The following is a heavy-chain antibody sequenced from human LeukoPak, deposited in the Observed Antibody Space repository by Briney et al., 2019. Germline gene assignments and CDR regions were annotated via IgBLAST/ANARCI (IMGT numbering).Heavy chain of an antibody. J-gene: IGHJ2*01. CDR1: GGSISSGDYY. D-gene: IGHD2-2*01. CDR2: IYYSGST. V-gene: IGHV4-30-4*08. Sequence: SQTLSLTCTVSGGSISSGDYYWNWIRQPPGKGLEWIGYIYYSGSTYYNPSLKSRVAISVDTSKNPFSLKLNSVTAADTAVYYCAREVVEATYFDLWGRGTLVTVSS. CDR3: AREVVEATYFDL.